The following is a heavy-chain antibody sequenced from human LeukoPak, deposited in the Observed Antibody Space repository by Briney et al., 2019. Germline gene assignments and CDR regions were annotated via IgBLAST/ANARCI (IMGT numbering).Heavy chain of an antibody. D-gene: IGHD7-27*01. Sequence: ASMKVSCKASGYTFTGYYMHWVRQAPGQGLEWMGRINANSGGTNYAQKFQGRVTMTRDTSISTAYMELSRLRSDDTAVYYCARDWGLGWGALTGGKSDYYYMDVWGKGTTVTDSS. V-gene: IGHV1-2*06. J-gene: IGHJ6*03. CDR1: GYTFTGYY. CDR2: INANSGGT. CDR3: ARDWGLGWGALTGGKSDYYYMDV.